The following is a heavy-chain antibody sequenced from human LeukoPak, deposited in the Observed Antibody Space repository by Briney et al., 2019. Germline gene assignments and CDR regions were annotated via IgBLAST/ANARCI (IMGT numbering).Heavy chain of an antibody. CDR1: GYSFTNYW. J-gene: IGHJ4*02. CDR2: IDPSASYT. Sequence: PGGSLRLSCKGSGYSFTNYWISWVRQMPGKGREWMGSIDPSASYTKYSPSFQGHVTISADKSISTAYVQWSSLKASDTAMYYCARQSSSWYPDYWGQGTLVTVSS. V-gene: IGHV5-10-1*01. D-gene: IGHD6-13*01. CDR3: ARQSSSWYPDY.